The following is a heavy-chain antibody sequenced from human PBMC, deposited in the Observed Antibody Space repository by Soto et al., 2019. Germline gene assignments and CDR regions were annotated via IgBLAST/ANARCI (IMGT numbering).Heavy chain of an antibody. CDR2: INAGNGNT. D-gene: IGHD6-13*01. Sequence: QVQLVQSGAEVKKPGASVKVSCKASGYTFTSYAMHWVRQAPGQRLEWMGWINAGNGNTKYSQKFPGRVTITRDTSASTAYMELSSLRSEDTAVYYCADSTEGEQLVHYYNYMDVWGKGTTVTVSS. J-gene: IGHJ6*03. V-gene: IGHV1-3*01. CDR1: GYTFTSYA. CDR3: ADSTEGEQLVHYYNYMDV.